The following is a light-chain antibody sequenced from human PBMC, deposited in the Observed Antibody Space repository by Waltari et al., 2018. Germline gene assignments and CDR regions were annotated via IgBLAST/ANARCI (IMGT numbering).Light chain of an antibody. Sequence: DFVMTQSPLSLPVTTGETASISCRSSQNLLHSNGYIYLDWYLQKPGQSPKRLIYMGSNRASGVPDRFSGSGSGTDFTLKISRVEAEDVGVYYCMQPLQTPWTFGQGTKVEIK. J-gene: IGKJ1*01. CDR3: MQPLQTPWT. CDR1: QNLLHSNGYIY. V-gene: IGKV2-28*01. CDR2: MGS.